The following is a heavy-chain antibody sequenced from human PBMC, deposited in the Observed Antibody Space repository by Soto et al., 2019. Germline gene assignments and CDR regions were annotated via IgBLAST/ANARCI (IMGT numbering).Heavy chain of an antibody. V-gene: IGHV4-59*01. D-gene: IGHD2-15*01. CDR1: GDSMNSFY. CDR2: VYYNGTT. CDR3: ARTPHI. J-gene: IGHJ4*02. Sequence: TLSLTCTVSGDSMNSFYWSWIRRPPGKGLEWIGFVYYNGTTNYNRSLRSRLTMSVDTSKNQFSLKLTSVTTADTAVYYCARTPHIWGQGTLVTVSS.